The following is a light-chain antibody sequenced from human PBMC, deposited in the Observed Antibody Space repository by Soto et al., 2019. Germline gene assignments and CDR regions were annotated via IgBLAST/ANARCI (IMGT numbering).Light chain of an antibody. J-gene: IGKJ4*01. Sequence: EIVLTQSPGTLSLSPGDRAALSCRASQSVSSNYLAWYQQKPGQAPRLLIYGASSRATGIPDRFNGSGSGTDFTLTISRLEPEYFAVYYCQRYGTSLPLTFGGGTKVDIK. CDR3: QRYGTSLPLT. CDR2: GAS. V-gene: IGKV3-20*01. CDR1: QSVSSNY.